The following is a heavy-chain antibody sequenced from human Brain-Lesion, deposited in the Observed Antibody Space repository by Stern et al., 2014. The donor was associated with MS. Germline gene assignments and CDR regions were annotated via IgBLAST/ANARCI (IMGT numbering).Heavy chain of an antibody. CDR1: GYSFTTDW. D-gene: IGHD3-16*01. J-gene: IGHJ4*02. V-gene: IGHV5-10-1*03. CDR2: IDPSDSNP. CDR3: ARHMGEGLSIDY. Sequence: EVQLVQSGAEVKQPGESLRISCQGSGYSFTTDWISWVRQMPGKGLEWMGRIDPSDSNPNYSPSFQGHVTISADKSINTAYLDWRSLKASDTAMYYCARHMGEGLSIDYWGQGTLVTVSS.